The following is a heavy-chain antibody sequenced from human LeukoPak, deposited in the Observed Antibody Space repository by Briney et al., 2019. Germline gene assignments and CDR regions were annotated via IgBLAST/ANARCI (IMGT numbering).Heavy chain of an antibody. CDR3: ASESGTTNGGLDY. V-gene: IGHV3-53*01. D-gene: IGHD1-7*01. CDR1: GFTVSGSY. CDR2: IYPGGSP. J-gene: IGHJ4*02. Sequence: GGSLRLSCAVSGFTVSGSYVSWVRQTPGKGLEWVSVIYPGGSPYYADSMKGRFTLSRDNSKNTVSLQMNSLRAEDTAVYYCASESGTTNGGLDYWGQGTLVTVSS.